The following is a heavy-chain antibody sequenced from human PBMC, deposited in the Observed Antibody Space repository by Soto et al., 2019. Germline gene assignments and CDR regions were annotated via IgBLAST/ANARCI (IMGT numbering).Heavy chain of an antibody. CDR2: IYYSGST. J-gene: IGHJ3*02. V-gene: IGHV4-31*03. Sequence: QVQLQESGPGLVKPSQTLSLTCTVSGGSISSGGYHWSWIRQHPGKGLEWIGYIYYSGSTYYNPSLKSRVTISVDTSKNQFSLKLSSVTAADTAVYYCARDRRYYDYVWGSYRTNAFDIWGQGTMVTVSS. D-gene: IGHD3-16*02. CDR1: GGSISSGGYH. CDR3: ARDRRYYDYVWGSYRTNAFDI.